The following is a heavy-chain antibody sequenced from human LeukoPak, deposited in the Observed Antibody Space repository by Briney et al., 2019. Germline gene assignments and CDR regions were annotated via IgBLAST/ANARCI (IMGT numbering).Heavy chain of an antibody. V-gene: IGHV4-59*01. D-gene: IGHD5-18*01. CDR2: VSSSGTP. CDR1: GGSITTFF. Sequence: PSQTLSLTCTVSGGSITTFFSSWLRHAPGKRPAWIGYVSSSGTPNFNTSLSGRVPISANASSDQFSWELTSVTASDTPMFFCGRTLGYYDGHDVWGGGTLVTVS. J-gene: IGHJ2*01. CDR3: GRTLGYYDGHDV.